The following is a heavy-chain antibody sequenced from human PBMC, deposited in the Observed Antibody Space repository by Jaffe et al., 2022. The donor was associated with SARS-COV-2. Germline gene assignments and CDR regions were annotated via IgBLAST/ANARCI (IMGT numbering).Heavy chain of an antibody. CDR3: ARDHDSGYAEEGFDY. V-gene: IGHV3-33*01. J-gene: IGHJ4*02. Sequence: QVQLVESGGGVVQPGRSLRLSCAASGFTFSSYGMHWVRQAPGKGLEWVAVIWYDGSNKYYADSVKGRFTISRDNSKNTLYLQMNSLRAEDTAVYYCARDHDSGYAEEGFDYWGQGTLVTVSS. D-gene: IGHD5-12*01. CDR2: IWYDGSNK. CDR1: GFTFSSYG.